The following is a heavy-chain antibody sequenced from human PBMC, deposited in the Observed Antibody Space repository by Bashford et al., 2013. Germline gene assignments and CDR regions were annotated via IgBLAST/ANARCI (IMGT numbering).Heavy chain of an antibody. D-gene: IGHD3-16*01. CDR3: ARGMGLRLGYFDY. CDR2: VYGGGGIT. CDR1: GDYVTAYY. J-gene: IGHJ4*02. V-gene: IGHV4-59*02. Sequence: SETLSLTCTVSGDYVTAYYWNWIRQPPGKGPEWIGYVYGGGGITYYNPSLKSRVTISLDTSKNQFSLKLSSVTAADTAVYYCARGMGLRLGYFDYWGQGTLVTVSS.